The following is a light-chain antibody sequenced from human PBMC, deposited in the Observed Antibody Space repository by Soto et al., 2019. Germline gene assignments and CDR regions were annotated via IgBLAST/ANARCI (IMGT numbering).Light chain of an antibody. Sequence: QTVLNQPPSGYGAHRGGGSISYSGNRSNIGINAVDWYHQLPGTAPKVLIYANNQRPSGVPDRFSGSKSGTSASLAINGLQSDDEAHYYCAEWDDSLNGLVFGGGTKVTVL. V-gene: IGLV1-44*01. J-gene: IGLJ2*01. CDR2: ANN. CDR3: AEWDDSLNGLV. CDR1: RSNIGINA.